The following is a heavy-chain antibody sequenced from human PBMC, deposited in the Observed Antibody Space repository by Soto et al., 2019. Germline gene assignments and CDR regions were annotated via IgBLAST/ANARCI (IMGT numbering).Heavy chain of an antibody. D-gene: IGHD3-16*02. CDR1: GYTFTSYD. Sequence: GASVKVSCKASGYTFTSYDINWVRQATGQGLEWMGWMNPNSGNTGYAQKFQGRVTMTRNTSISTAYMELSSLRSEDTAVYYCARGQDDYIWGSYRYNYYYYYTDVWGKGTTVTGSS. J-gene: IGHJ6*03. CDR2: MNPNSGNT. V-gene: IGHV1-8*01. CDR3: ARGQDDYIWGSYRYNYYYYYTDV.